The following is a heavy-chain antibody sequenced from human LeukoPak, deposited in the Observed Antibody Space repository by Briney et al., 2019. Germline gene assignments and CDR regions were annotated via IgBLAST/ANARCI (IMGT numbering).Heavy chain of an antibody. CDR2: IYYSVST. Sequence: SETLSLTCTVSGGSISSSSYYWGWIRQPPGKGMEWLGCIYYSVSTYFNPSLRGRVTISVDTSKNQFYLKLSSVTAADTAVYYCARHGTLEMASSPDFDYWGQGTLVTVSS. CDR3: ARHGTLEMASSPDFDY. V-gene: IGHV4-39*01. J-gene: IGHJ4*02. D-gene: IGHD5-24*01. CDR1: GGSISSSSYY.